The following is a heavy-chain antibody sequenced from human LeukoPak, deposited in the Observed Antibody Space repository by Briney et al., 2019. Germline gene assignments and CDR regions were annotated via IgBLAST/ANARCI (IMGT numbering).Heavy chain of an antibody. CDR1: GYTFKSYY. J-gene: IGHJ4*02. Sequence: ASGKVSCKAFGYTFKSYYMHWVRQAPGQGLEWMGIINPSGVSTSYAQKFQGRVTMARDTSTSTVYMELSNLRSEDTAVYYCARGSARAPGIVYWGQETLVTVAS. V-gene: IGHV1-46*02. D-gene: IGHD6-13*01. CDR2: INPSGVST. CDR3: ARGSARAPGIVY.